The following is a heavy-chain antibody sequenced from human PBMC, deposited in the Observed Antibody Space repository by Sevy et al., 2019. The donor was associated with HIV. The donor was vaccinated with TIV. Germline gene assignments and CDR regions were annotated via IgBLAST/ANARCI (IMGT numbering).Heavy chain of an antibody. V-gene: IGHV3-33*01. CDR1: GFTFTSYG. CDR2: IWYDGSNK. D-gene: IGHD6-6*01. J-gene: IGHJ4*02. Sequence: GGSLRLSCAASGFTFTSYGMHWVRQAPGKGLEWVAVIWYDGSNKYYADSVKGRFTISRDNSKNTLYLQMNSLRAEDTAEYYCARDTYSSSSYFDYWGQGTLVTVSS. CDR3: ARDTYSSSSYFDY.